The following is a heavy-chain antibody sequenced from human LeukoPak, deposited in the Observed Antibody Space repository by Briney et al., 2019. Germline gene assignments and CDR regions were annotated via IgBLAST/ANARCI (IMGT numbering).Heavy chain of an antibody. CDR1: IDSFSNYH. D-gene: IGHD1-26*01. Sequence: SETLSLTCAVYIDSFSNYHWNWIRQTPSKGLEWIGEVNEVGGTNISPSLRNRVILSVDTSKDQFFLKLISVTVADTAVYYCARGQGATVPQVGKNWFDPWGQGTRVTVSS. J-gene: IGHJ5*02. CDR2: VNEVGGT. CDR3: ARGQGATVPQVGKNWFDP. V-gene: IGHV4-34*01.